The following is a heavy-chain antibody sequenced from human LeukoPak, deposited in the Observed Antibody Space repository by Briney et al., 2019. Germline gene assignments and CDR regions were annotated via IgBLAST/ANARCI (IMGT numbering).Heavy chain of an antibody. Sequence: ASVKVSCKASGYTFTSYGISWVRQAPGQGLEWMGWIGAYNGNTNYAQKLQGRVTMTTDTSTSTAYMELRSLRSDDTAVYYCARDSLGIHYYDSSGSVDYWGQGTLVTVSS. CDR2: IGAYNGNT. J-gene: IGHJ4*02. CDR3: ARDSLGIHYYDSSGSVDY. D-gene: IGHD3-22*01. V-gene: IGHV1-18*01. CDR1: GYTFTSYG.